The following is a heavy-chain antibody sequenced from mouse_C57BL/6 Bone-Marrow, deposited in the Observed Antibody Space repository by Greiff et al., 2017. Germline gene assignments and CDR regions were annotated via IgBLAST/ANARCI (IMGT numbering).Heavy chain of an antibody. CDR1: GFTFSDYG. CDR2: ISSGSSTL. CDR3: ARRDSKDAMDY. V-gene: IGHV5-17*01. D-gene: IGHD2-5*01. J-gene: IGHJ4*01. Sequence: EVKLVESGGGLVKPGGSLKLSCAASGFTFSDYGMHWVRQAPEKGLEWVAYISSGSSTLYYADTVKGRFTISRDNAKNTLFLQMTSLRSEDTAMYYCARRDSKDAMDYWGQGTSVTVSS.